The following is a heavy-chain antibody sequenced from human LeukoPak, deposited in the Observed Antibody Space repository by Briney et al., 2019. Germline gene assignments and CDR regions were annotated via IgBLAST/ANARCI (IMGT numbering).Heavy chain of an antibody. D-gene: IGHD3-22*01. CDR2: INPNSGGT. V-gene: IGHV1-2*02. Sequence: GASVKVSCKASGYTFTGYYMHWVRQAPGQGLEWMGWINPNSGGTNYAQKFQGRVTMTRDTSTSTVYMELSSLRSEDTAVYYCARADSGGYFDYWGQGTLVTVSS. J-gene: IGHJ4*02. CDR1: GYTFTGYY. CDR3: ARADSGGYFDY.